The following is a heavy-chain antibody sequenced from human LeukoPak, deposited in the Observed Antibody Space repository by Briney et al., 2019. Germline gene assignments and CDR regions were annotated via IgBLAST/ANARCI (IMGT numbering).Heavy chain of an antibody. J-gene: IGHJ4*02. D-gene: IGHD3-9*01. V-gene: IGHV3-53*01. CDR2: IYSGSGT. CDR1: GFTVSSNY. CDR3: ARANDILTGFPFDY. Sequence: PGGSLRLSCAASGFTVSSNYMSWVRQAPGKGLEWVSVIYSGSGTYYADSVKGRFTISRDNSKNTLYLQMNSLRADDTAVYYCARANDILTGFPFDYWGQGTLVTVSS.